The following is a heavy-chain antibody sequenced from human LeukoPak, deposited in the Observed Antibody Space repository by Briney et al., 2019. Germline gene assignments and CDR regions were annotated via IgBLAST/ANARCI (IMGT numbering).Heavy chain of an antibody. J-gene: IGHJ2*01. V-gene: IGHV4-34*01. Sequence: SETLSLTCAVYGGSFSGYYWSWIRQPPGKGLEWIGEINHSGSTNYNPSLKSRVTISVDTSKNQFSLKLSSVTAADTAVYYCARRGFGMATLKSWYFDLWGRGTLVTVSS. CDR1: GGSFSGYY. D-gene: IGHD5-24*01. CDR3: ARRGFGMATLKSWYFDL. CDR2: INHSGST.